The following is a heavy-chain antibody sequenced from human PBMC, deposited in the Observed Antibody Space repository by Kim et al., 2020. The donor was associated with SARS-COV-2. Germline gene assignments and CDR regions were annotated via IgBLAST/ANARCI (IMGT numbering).Heavy chain of an antibody. CDR3: ARDSSALRYFDWLSTDAFDN. CDR1: GLTFSSYW. Sequence: GLTFSSYWMSWVRQAPGKGLEWVASIKQDGSEKYYVDSVKGRFTISRDNAKNSLYLQMNSLRAEDTAVYYCARDSSALRYFDWLSTDAFDNW. V-gene: IGHV3-7*01. CDR2: IKQDGSEK. D-gene: IGHD3-9*01. J-gene: IGHJ3*02.